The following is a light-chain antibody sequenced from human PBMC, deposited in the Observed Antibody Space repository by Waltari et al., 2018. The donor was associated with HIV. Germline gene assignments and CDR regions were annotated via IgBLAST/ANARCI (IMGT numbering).Light chain of an antibody. CDR1: SSNIGSNY. CDR3: ATWDDNLNAYV. V-gene: IGLV1-47*01. J-gene: IGLJ1*01. CDR2: RNK. Sequence: QSVLTQPPSTSGTPGQRVTISCSGSSSNIGSNYVYWYQQLPGTAPKLLIYRNKQRPSGVPDRFSGSKSGTSASLAISGLLSEEEADYYCATWDDNLNAYVFGTGTTVTAL.